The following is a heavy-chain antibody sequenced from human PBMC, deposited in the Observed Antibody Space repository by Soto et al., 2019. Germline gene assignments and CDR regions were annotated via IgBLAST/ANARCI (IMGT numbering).Heavy chain of an antibody. CDR1: GYTFSNYY. J-gene: IGHJ4*02. CDR2: INPSGGGT. V-gene: IGHV1-46*01. CDR3: ARAPQYGSAGYYSNF. Sequence: QVHLVQSGAEVKRPGVSVKVSCKASGYTFSNYYMHWVRQVPGHGLEWMGIINPSGGGTTYAQRVRGRLTVTRDTSTSTDYMELSRLRSDDTAIYFCARAPQYGSAGYYSNFWGQGTLVTVSS. D-gene: IGHD3-10*01.